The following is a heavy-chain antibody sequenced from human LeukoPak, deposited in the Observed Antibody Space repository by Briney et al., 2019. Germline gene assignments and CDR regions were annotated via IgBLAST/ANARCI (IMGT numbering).Heavy chain of an antibody. Sequence: GGCLRLSCAASGFTVSSDYMSWVRQAPGKGLEWVSVIYSGGSTYYADSVKGRFTISRDNSKNTLYLQMNSLRAEDTAVYYCARGGGAVVAATFDYWGQGTLVTVSS. CDR3: ARGGGAVVAATFDY. CDR1: GFTVSSDY. D-gene: IGHD2-15*01. J-gene: IGHJ4*02. V-gene: IGHV3-53*01. CDR2: IYSGGST.